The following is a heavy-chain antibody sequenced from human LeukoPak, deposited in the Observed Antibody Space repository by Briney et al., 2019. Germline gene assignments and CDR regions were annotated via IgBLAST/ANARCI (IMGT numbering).Heavy chain of an antibody. Sequence: GGSLRLSCAASGFTFSDYYMSWVRQAPGKGLEWVSYISSSGSTIYYADSVKGRFTISRDNAKNSLYLQMNSLRAEDTAVYYCARDLYDSSGYTRDVPFDYWGQGTLVTVPS. V-gene: IGHV3-11*04. CDR1: GFTFSDYY. D-gene: IGHD3-22*01. CDR3: ARDLYDSSGYTRDVPFDY. CDR2: ISSSGSTI. J-gene: IGHJ4*02.